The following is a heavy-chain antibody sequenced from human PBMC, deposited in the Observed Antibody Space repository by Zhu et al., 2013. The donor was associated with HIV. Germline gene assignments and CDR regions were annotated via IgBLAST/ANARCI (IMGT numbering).Heavy chain of an antibody. V-gene: IGHV1-46*01. J-gene: IGHJ4*02. CDR1: GYTFTSYY. CDR3: ARDEAGVYYYDSSGLDY. D-gene: IGHD3-22*01. CDR2: INPSGGST. Sequence: QVQLVQSGAEVKKPGASVKVSCKASGYTFTSYYMHWVRQAPGQGLEWMGIINPSGGSTSYAQKFQGRVTMTRDTSTSTVYMELSSLRSEDTAVYYCARDEAGVYYYDSSGLDYVGQGTLVTVSS.